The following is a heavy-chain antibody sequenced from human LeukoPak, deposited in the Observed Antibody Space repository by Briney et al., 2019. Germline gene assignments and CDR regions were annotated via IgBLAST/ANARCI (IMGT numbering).Heavy chain of an antibody. CDR1: GFTFTSYG. CDR3: ARGWDYYDSSGLLDY. J-gene: IGHJ4*02. V-gene: IGHV3-30*03. CDR2: ISYDGSNK. D-gene: IGHD3-22*01. Sequence: QAGGSLRLSCAASGFTFTSYGMHWVRQAPGMGLEWVAVISYDGSNKYYADSVKGRFTISRDNSKNTLYLQMNSLRAEDTAVYYCARGWDYYDSSGLLDYWGQGTLVTVSS.